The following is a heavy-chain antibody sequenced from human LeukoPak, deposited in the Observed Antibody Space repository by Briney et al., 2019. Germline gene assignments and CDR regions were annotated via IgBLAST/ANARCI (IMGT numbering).Heavy chain of an antibody. CDR2: IYHSGST. J-gene: IGHJ5*02. CDR1: GGSISSSNW. Sequence: NTSGTLSLTCAVSGGSISSSNWWSWVRQPPGKGLEWIGEIYHSGSTNYNPSLKSRVTISVDKSKNQFSLKLSSVTAADTAVYYCATTAAAGTRLAWFDPWGQGTLVTVSS. V-gene: IGHV4-4*02. D-gene: IGHD6-13*01. CDR3: ATTAAAGTRLAWFDP.